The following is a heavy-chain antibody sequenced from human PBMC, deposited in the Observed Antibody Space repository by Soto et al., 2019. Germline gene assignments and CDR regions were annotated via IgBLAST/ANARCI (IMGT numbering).Heavy chain of an antibody. Sequence: EVQLLESGGDLVQPGGSLRLSCVASGFTFSSYGMSWVRQAPGKGLEWVSGISGSGGSKYYADSLEGRFTISRDNSKNTLYLQMNSLRAEAPAVYHCAKDDFGDYYYYMNVWGNGTTVTVSS. D-gene: IGHD3-10*01. J-gene: IGHJ6*03. CDR3: AKDDFGDYYYYMNV. CDR2: ISGSGGSK. CDR1: GFTFSSYG. V-gene: IGHV3-23*01.